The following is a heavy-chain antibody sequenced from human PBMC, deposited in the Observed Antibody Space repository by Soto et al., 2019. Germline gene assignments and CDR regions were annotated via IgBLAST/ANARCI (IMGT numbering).Heavy chain of an antibody. J-gene: IGHJ6*02. V-gene: IGHV3-33*01. Sequence: GGSLRLSCAASGFTFSSYGMHWVRQAPGKGLEWVAVIWYDGSNKYYADSVKGRFTISRDNSKNTLYLQMNSLRAEDTAVYYCARGPTKKVTWVYYGMDVWGQGTTVTVSS. D-gene: IGHD4-4*01. CDR3: ARGPTKKVTWVYYGMDV. CDR2: IWYDGSNK. CDR1: GFTFSSYG.